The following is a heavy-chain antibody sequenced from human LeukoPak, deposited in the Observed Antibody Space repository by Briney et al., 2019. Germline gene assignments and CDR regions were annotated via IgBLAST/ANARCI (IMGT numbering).Heavy chain of an antibody. CDR2: IYYSGST. CDR1: GGSISSSSYY. CDR3: ARVIQDWFDP. V-gene: IGHV4-39*07. J-gene: IGHJ5*02. Sequence: RPSETLSLTCTVSGGSISSSSYYWGWIRQPPGKGLEWIGSIYYSGSTYYNPSLKSRVTISVDTSKNQFSLKLSSVTAADTAVYYCARVIQDWFDPWGQGTLVTVPS.